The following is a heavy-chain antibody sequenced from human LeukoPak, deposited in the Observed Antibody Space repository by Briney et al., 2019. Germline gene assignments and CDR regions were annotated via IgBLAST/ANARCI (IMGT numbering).Heavy chain of an antibody. CDR3: ARPYSSGYYSEYFQH. CDR2: INSDGSST. D-gene: IGHD3-22*01. J-gene: IGHJ1*01. Sequence: GSLRLSRAASGFTFSSYWMHWVRQAPGKGLVWVSRINSDGSSTSYADSVKGRFTISRDNAKNTLYLQMNSLRAEDTAVYYCARPYSSGYYSEYFQHWGQGTLVTASS. V-gene: IGHV3-74*01. CDR1: GFTFSSYW.